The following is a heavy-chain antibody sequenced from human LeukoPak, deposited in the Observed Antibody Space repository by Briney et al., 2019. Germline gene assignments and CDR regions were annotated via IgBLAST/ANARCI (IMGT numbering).Heavy chain of an antibody. CDR2: MNPNSGNT. V-gene: IGHV1-8*01. CDR1: GYTFTSYD. D-gene: IGHD3-22*01. CDR3: ARGSYYYDSSGYSFHY. J-gene: IGHJ4*02. Sequence: ASVKVSCKASGYTFTSYDINWVRQATGQGLEWMGWMNPNSGNTGYAQKFQGRVTMTRNTSTSTAYMELSSLRSEDTAVYYCARGSYYYDSSGYSFHYWGQGTLVTVSS.